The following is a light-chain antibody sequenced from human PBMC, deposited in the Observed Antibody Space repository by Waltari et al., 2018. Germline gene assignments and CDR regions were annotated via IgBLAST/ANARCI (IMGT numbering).Light chain of an antibody. CDR2: GAS. V-gene: IGKV3-20*01. CDR3: QQYGTSVT. J-gene: IGKJ4*01. CDR1: QSIANKY. Sequence: EIVLTQSPGTLSLSPGDRATLSCRASQSIANKYVTWYRQRPGHPPSLLIFGASTRASGVPDRFSGSGFGTEFTLTISRLEPEDFAVYYCQQYGTSVTFGGGTKLEIK.